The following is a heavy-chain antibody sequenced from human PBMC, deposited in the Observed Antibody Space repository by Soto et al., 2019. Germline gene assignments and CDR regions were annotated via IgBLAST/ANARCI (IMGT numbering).Heavy chain of an antibody. Sequence: QVQLVQSGAEVKKPGSSVKVSCKASGGIFSTYAISWLRPAPGQGLEWMGGIIPLFGTPNYAQRFQGRVTTTGDESTSTAYMELSRLRSEDTAVYYCARDRDDYGSGNYYNRIDFWGQGTLVTVSS. CDR2: IIPLFGTP. V-gene: IGHV1-69*01. J-gene: IGHJ4*02. CDR1: GGIFSTYA. D-gene: IGHD3-10*01. CDR3: ARDRDDYGSGNYYNRIDF.